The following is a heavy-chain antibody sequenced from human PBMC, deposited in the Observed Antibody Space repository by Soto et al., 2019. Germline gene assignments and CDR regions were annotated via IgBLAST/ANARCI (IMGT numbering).Heavy chain of an antibody. Sequence: QVQLVESGGGVVQPGNSVRLSCAASGFTFSMYGMHWVRQAPGKGLEWVAVTASDGTNKFYGDSVKGRFTISRDNPRATLYMRMNRLRPDDTAVYYCARKNPGRVSELPDYWGQGTLVTVSS. CDR1: GFTFSMYG. D-gene: IGHD3-10*01. J-gene: IGHJ4*02. CDR2: TASDGTNK. CDR3: ARKNPGRVSELPDY. V-gene: IGHV3-30*03.